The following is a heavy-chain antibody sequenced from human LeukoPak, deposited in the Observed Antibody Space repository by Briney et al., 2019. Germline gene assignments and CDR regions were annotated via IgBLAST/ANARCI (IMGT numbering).Heavy chain of an antibody. Sequence: GGSLRLSXAASGFTFSDYYMSWIRQAPGKGLEWVSYISSSGSTIYYADSVEGRFTISRDDAKNSLYLQMNSLRAEDTAVYYCARGVLEWLSPFDYWGQGTLVTVSS. CDR2: ISSSGSTI. J-gene: IGHJ4*02. V-gene: IGHV3-11*04. D-gene: IGHD3-3*01. CDR3: ARGVLEWLSPFDY. CDR1: GFTFSDYY.